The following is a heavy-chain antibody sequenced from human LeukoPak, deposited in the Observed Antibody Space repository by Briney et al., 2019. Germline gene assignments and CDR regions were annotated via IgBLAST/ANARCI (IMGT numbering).Heavy chain of an antibody. CDR1: GGTFSSYA. J-gene: IGHJ5*02. Sequence: SVKVSCKASGGTFSSYAISWVRQTPGQGLEWMGRIIPILGIANYAQKFQGRVTITADKSTSTAYMELSSLRSEDTAVYYCARETKEWLRPNWFDPWGQGTLVTVSS. CDR2: IIPILGIA. V-gene: IGHV1-69*04. CDR3: ARETKEWLRPNWFDP. D-gene: IGHD5-12*01.